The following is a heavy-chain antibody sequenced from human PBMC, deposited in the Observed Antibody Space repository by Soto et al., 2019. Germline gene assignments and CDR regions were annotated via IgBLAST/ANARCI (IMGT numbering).Heavy chain of an antibody. D-gene: IGHD3-22*01. CDR1: GFSFSTYG. CDR3: ARVRSGYCPTRDY. CDR2: IWYDGTHE. Sequence: PGGSLRLSCTASGFSFSTYGMHWVRQAPGKGLEWVAVIWYDGTHEYYADSVKGRFTISRDNSKNTLYLQMNSLRAEDTAVYYCARVRSGYCPTRDYWGRGTLVTVSS. V-gene: IGHV3-33*01. J-gene: IGHJ4*02.